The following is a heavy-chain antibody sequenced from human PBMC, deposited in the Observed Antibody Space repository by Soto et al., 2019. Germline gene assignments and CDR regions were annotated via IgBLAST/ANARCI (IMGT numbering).Heavy chain of an antibody. CDR3: AREGIAVAGTILSGYYYGMDV. J-gene: IGHJ6*02. CDR1: GYTFTSYG. Sequence: ASVKVSCKASGYTFTSYGISWVRQAPGQGLERMGWISAYNGNTNYAQKLQGRATMTTDTSTSTAYMELRSLRSDDTAVYYCAREGIAVAGTILSGYYYGMDVWGQGTTVTVSS. D-gene: IGHD6-19*01. V-gene: IGHV1-18*01. CDR2: ISAYNGNT.